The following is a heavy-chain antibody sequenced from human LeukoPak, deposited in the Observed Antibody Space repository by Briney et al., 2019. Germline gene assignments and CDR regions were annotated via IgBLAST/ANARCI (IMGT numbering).Heavy chain of an antibody. J-gene: IGHJ3*02. CDR3: ASPRIGHSGWYGRGAFDI. V-gene: IGHV3-7*01. D-gene: IGHD6-19*01. CDR1: GITFSSYW. CDR2: IKQDGSEK. Sequence: GGSLRLSCAASGITFSSYWMSWVRQAPGKGLEWVANIKQDGSEKYYVDSVKGRFTISRDNAKNSLYLQTNSLRAEDTALYYCASPRIGHSGWYGRGAFDIWGQGTMVTVSS.